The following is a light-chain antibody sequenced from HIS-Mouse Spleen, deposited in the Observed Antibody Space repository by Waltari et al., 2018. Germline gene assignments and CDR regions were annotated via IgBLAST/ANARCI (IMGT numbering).Light chain of an antibody. CDR1: SSDVGGANL. Sequence: QSALTQPPSVSGSPGPSITISCTGSSSDVGGANLVSWYQQHPGKAPKLMIYEGSKRPSGVSNRFSGSKSGNTASLTISGLQAEDEADYYCCSYAGSSTFVVFGGGTKLTVL. CDR3: CSYAGSSTFVV. CDR2: EGS. V-gene: IGLV2-23*01. J-gene: IGLJ2*01.